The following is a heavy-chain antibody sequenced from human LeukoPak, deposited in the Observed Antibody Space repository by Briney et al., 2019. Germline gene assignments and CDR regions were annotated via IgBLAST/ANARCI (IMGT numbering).Heavy chain of an antibody. V-gene: IGHV3-72*01. Sequence: PGGSLRLSCAASGFTLSDHNIDWVRQAPGKGQEWVGRSRNKANRYTTEYAASVKGRFTISRDDPQNSLYLQMNSLRTEDTAVYYCARTYRYDSSGYYVDYWGQGTLVTVSS. CDR2: SRNKANRYTT. CDR1: GFTLSDHN. J-gene: IGHJ4*02. D-gene: IGHD3-22*01. CDR3: ARTYRYDSSGYYVDY.